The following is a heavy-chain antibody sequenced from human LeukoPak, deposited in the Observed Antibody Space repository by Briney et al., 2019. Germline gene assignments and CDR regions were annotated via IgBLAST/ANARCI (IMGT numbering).Heavy chain of an antibody. CDR2: IRSKAYGGTT. CDR3: TRTVGGYFAEVYFDY. J-gene: IGHJ4*02. CDR1: GFTFGDYA. V-gene: IGHV3-49*04. D-gene: IGHD3-22*01. Sequence: SGGSLRLSCTASGFTFGDYAMSWVRQAPGKGLEWVGFIRSKAYGGTTEYAASVKGRFTISRDDSKSIAYLQMSSLKTEDTAVYYCTRTVGGYFAEVYFDYWGQGTLVTVSS.